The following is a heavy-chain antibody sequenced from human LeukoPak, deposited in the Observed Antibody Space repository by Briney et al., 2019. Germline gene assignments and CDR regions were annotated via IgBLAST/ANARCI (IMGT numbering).Heavy chain of an antibody. CDR3: AKDGAQYSSGPECDP. D-gene: IGHD6-19*01. V-gene: IGHV3-23*01. CDR1: GLHFSGTA. CDR2: ISNDGMTA. Sequence: GGSLRLSCAASGLHFSGTAMRWVRQAPGKGLEWVSAISNDGMTAYYADSVKVRFTISRDNSRKTVSLEISSLTAADTGVYYCAKDGAQYSSGPECDPRGQGALVTVSP. J-gene: IGHJ5*02.